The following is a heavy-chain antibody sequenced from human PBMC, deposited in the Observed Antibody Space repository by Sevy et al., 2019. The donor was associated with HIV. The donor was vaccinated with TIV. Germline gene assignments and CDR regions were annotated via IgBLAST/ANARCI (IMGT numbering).Heavy chain of an antibody. D-gene: IGHD2-21*02. CDR2: ISYSGTNK. Sequence: GGSLRLSCAASGFTFTLYAIHWVRQAPGKGLEWVALISYSGTNKYYADSVKGRFTISRDDSKNTAYLQMNNLRTDDTAVYYCARVADEYCTDDCYHRFDYWGQGTQVTVS. V-gene: IGHV3-30-3*01. CDR3: ARVADEYCTDDCYHRFDY. CDR1: GFTFTLYA. J-gene: IGHJ4*02.